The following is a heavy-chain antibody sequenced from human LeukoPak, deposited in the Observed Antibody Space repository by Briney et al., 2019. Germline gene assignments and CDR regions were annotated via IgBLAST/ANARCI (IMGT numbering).Heavy chain of an antibody. V-gene: IGHV3-23*01. CDR2: ISGSGGST. J-gene: IGHJ4*02. D-gene: IGHD3-16*01. CDR3: ASTNGGPGYYFDY. CDR1: GFTFSSYA. Sequence: GGSLRLSCAASGFTFSSYAMSWVRQAPGKGLEWVSAISGSGGSTYYADSVKGRFTISRDNSKSTLYLQMNSLRAEDTAVYYCASTNGGPGYYFDYWGQGTLVTVSS.